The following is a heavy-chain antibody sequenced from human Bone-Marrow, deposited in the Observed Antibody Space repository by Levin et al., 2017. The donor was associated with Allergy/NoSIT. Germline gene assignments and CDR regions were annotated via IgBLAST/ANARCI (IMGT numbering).Heavy chain of an antibody. CDR2: INPSGGST. J-gene: IGHJ3*02. D-gene: IGHD1-26*01. Sequence: GESLKISCKASGYTFTSYYMHWVRQAPGQGLEWMGIINPSGGSTSYAQKFQGRVTMTRDTSTSTVYMELSSLRSEDTAVYYCARDGVGAIYAFDIWGQGTMVTVSS. V-gene: IGHV1-46*01. CDR1: GYTFTSYY. CDR3: ARDGVGAIYAFDI.